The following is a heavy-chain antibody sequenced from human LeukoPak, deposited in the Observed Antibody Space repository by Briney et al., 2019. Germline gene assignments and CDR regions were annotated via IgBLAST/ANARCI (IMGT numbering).Heavy chain of an antibody. CDR2: INPNSGGT. J-gene: IGHJ6*02. Sequence: GASVKVSCKASGYTFTCYYMHWVRQAPGQGLEWMGWINPNSGGTNYAQKFQGWVTMTRDTSISTAYMELSRLRSDDTAVYYCARHGSTSCYDCFPTYGMDVWGQGTTVTVSS. CDR1: GYTFTCYY. D-gene: IGHD2-2*01. CDR3: ARHGSTSCYDCFPTYGMDV. V-gene: IGHV1-2*04.